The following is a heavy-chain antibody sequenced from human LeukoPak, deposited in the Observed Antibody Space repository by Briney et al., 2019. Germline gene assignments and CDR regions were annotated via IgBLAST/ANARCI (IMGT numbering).Heavy chain of an antibody. CDR3: ARLPNLDY. CDR1: GYTFTGYY. CDR2: IDPNSGGT. J-gene: IGHJ4*02. Sequence: ASVKVSCKASGYTFTGYYLHWVRQAPGQGLEWMGWIDPNSGGTSYAQKFQGRVTMTRDTSISTAYMELSSLRSDDTAVYYCARLPNLDYWGQGTLVTVSS. V-gene: IGHV1-2*02.